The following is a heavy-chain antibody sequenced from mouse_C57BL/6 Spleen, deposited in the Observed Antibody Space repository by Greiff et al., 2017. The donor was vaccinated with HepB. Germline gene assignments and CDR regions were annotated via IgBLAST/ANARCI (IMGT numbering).Heavy chain of an antibody. D-gene: IGHD1-1*01. CDR1: GYAFSSSW. CDR3: AREGQVVATDY. Sequence: QVQLQQSGPELVKPGASVKISCKASGYAFSSSWMNWVKQRPGKGLEWIGRIYPGDGDTNYNGKFKGKATLTADKSSSTAYMQLSSLTSEDSAVYFCAREGQVVATDYWGQGTTLTVSS. J-gene: IGHJ2*01. CDR2: IYPGDGDT. V-gene: IGHV1-82*01.